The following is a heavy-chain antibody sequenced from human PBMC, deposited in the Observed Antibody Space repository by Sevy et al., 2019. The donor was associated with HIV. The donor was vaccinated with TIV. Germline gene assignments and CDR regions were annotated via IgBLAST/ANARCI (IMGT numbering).Heavy chain of an antibody. Sequence: SETLSLTCTVSGGSITSLYWNWIRQPPGKGLKWIANIYYNGHINYNPSLKSRVTLSLDTSKNQFSLRLSSVTAADTAMYYCAGENAWGRGYSRGQGTLVTVSS. CDR1: GGSITSLY. V-gene: IGHV4-59*08. CDR3: AGENAWGRGYS. D-gene: IGHD1-26*01. J-gene: IGHJ5*01. CDR2: IYYNGHI.